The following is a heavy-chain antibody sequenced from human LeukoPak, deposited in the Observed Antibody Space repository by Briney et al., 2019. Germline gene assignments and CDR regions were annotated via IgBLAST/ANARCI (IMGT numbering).Heavy chain of an antibody. V-gene: IGHV3-7*01. CDR3: ARNYYDSSGSHFDL. J-gene: IGHJ2*01. CDR1: GFTFSSFW. D-gene: IGHD3-22*01. CDR2: IKQDGSAK. Sequence: PGGSLRLSCAASGFTFSSFWMNWVRQAPGKGLEWVANIKQDGSAKYYVDSVKGRFTISRDNAKNSLLLQMNSLRAEDTAVYYCARNYYDSSGSHFDLWGRGTLVTVSS.